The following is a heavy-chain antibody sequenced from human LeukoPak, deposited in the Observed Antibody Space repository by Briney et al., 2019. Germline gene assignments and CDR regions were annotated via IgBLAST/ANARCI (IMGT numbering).Heavy chain of an antibody. D-gene: IGHD3-10*01. V-gene: IGHV3-33*08. J-gene: IGHJ5*02. CDR1: GFSFSTYG. Sequence: GGSLRLSCAAYGFSFSTYGMHWVRQAPGKRLESVAVIWYDGSRQYYADSVKGRFTISRDMPNNTLYLQMNNLRVDDTALYYCARDLGLRYGSGAYRFDPWGQGTQVIVSS. CDR3: ARDLGLRYGSGAYRFDP. CDR2: IWYDGSRQ.